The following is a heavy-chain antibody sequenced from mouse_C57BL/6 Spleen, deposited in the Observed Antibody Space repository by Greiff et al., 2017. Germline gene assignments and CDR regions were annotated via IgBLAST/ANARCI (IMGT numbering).Heavy chain of an antibody. CDR3: TTRGYGSTWFAY. D-gene: IGHD1-1*01. Sequence: EVKLMESGAELVRPGASVKLSCTASGFNIKDYYMHWVKQRPEQGLEWIGRIDPEDGDTEYAPKFQGKATMTADTSSNTAYLQLSSLTSEDTAVYYCTTRGYGSTWFAYWGQGTLVTVSA. J-gene: IGHJ3*01. CDR2: IDPEDGDT. CDR1: GFNIKDYY. V-gene: IGHV14-1*01.